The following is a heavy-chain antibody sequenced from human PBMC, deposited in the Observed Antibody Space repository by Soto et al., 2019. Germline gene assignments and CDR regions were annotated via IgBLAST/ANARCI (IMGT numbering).Heavy chain of an antibody. CDR2: IRSKANNYAT. V-gene: IGHV3-73*01. J-gene: IGHJ3*02. Sequence: PWGSLRLSCAASGLTFSGSTMHWVRQASGKGLEWVGRIRSKANNYATAYAASVKGRFTVSRDDSKNTAFLQMNSLKTEDTALYYCTTNTGGVIVSLNAFDIWGQGTMVTVSS. CDR1: GLTFSGST. CDR3: TTNTGGVIVSLNAFDI. D-gene: IGHD3-16*02.